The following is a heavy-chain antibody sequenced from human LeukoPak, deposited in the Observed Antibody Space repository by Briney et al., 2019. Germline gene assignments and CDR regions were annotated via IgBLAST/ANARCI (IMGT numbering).Heavy chain of an antibody. J-gene: IGHJ4*02. CDR2: IRSDGSDK. D-gene: IGHD6-13*01. CDR3: AKDIAAAGGPCAY. Sequence: PGRSLRLSCVASGFTISTSSMHWVRQAPDKGLEWVALIRSDGSDKYYADSVKGRFTISRDNSKNTLFLQMNSLRAEDTAVYYCAKDIAAAGGPCAYWGRGTLVTVSS. V-gene: IGHV3-33*06. CDR1: GFTISTSS.